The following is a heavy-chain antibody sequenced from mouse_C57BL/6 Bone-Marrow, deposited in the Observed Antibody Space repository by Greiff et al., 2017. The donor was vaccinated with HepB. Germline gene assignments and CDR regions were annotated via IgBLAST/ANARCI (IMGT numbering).Heavy chain of an antibody. CDR1: GYAFSSSW. D-gene: IGHD2-5*01. Sequence: QVQLKESGPELVKPGASVKISCKASGYAFSSSWMNWVKQRPGKGLEWIGRIYPGDGDTNYNGKFKGKATLTADKSSSTAYMQLSSLTSEDSAVYFCAGDSNYVPYYYAMDYWGQGTSVTVSS. J-gene: IGHJ4*01. CDR3: AGDSNYVPYYYAMDY. CDR2: IYPGDGDT. V-gene: IGHV1-82*01.